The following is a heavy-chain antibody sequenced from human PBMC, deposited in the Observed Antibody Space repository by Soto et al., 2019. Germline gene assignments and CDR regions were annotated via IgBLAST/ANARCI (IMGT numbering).Heavy chain of an antibody. J-gene: IGHJ6*03. CDR2: ISGSGGST. Sequence: PGGSLRLSCAASGFTFSSYAMSWVRQAPGKGLEWVSAISGSGGSTYYADTVKGRFTISRDNSKNTLYLQMNSLRAEDTAVYYCAKKYGDGSRYYYYMDVWGKGTTVTAP. CDR3: AKKYGDGSRYYYYMDV. V-gene: IGHV3-23*01. CDR1: GFTFSSYA. D-gene: IGHD4-17*01.